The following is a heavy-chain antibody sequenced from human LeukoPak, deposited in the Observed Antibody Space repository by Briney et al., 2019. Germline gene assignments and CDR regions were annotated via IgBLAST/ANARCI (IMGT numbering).Heavy chain of an antibody. D-gene: IGHD5-18*01. V-gene: IGHV3-49*03. Sequence: GGSLRLSCTVSGFTFGDYAMSWFRQAPGKGLEWLSFIRSKTYGATTEYAASVKGRFTISRDDSKSIAYLQMNSLKTEDTAVYYCSRDSGYTYVSFDYWGQGTLVTVSS. CDR3: SRDSGYTYVSFDY. J-gene: IGHJ4*02. CDR1: GFTFGDYA. CDR2: IRSKTYGATT.